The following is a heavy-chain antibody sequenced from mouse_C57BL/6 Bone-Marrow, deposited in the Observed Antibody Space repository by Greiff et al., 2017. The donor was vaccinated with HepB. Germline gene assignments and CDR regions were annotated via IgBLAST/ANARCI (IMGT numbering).Heavy chain of an antibody. CDR3: VRRGNHYAMDY. CDR1: GFSFNTYA. J-gene: IGHJ4*01. V-gene: IGHV10-1*01. CDR2: IRSKSNNYAT. Sequence: EVQLQQSGGGLVQPKGSLKLSCAASGFSFNTYAMNWVRQAPGKGLEWVARIRSKSNNYATYYADSVKDRFTISRDDSESMLYLQMNNLKTEDTAMYYCVRRGNHYAMDYWGQGTSVTVSS. D-gene: IGHD1-1*02.